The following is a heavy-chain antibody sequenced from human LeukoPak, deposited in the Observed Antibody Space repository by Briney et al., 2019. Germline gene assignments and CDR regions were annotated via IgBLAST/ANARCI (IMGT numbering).Heavy chain of an antibody. CDR3: ARESPLLYYYDSSGYGPFDY. CDR1: GGTFSSYA. V-gene: IGHV1-69*05. J-gene: IGHJ4*02. Sequence: ASVKVSCKASGGTFSSYAISWVRQAPGQGLEWMGGIISIFGTANYAQKFQGRVTITTDESTSTAYMELSSLRSEDTAVYYCARESPLLYYYDSSGYGPFDYWGQGTLVTVSS. CDR2: IISIFGTA. D-gene: IGHD3-22*01.